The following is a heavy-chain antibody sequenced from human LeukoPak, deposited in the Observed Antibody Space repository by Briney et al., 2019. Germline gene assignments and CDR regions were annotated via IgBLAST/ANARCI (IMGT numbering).Heavy chain of an antibody. Sequence: VASVRVSCKASGYTFTGYYMHWVRQAPGQGLEWMGWINPSSGGTNYAQKFQGWVTMTRDTSISTAYMELSRLRSDDTAVYYCARSGDRSYYGMDVWGQGTTVTVSS. CDR2: INPSSGGT. CDR3: ARSGDRSYYGMDV. V-gene: IGHV1-2*04. D-gene: IGHD2-21*01. J-gene: IGHJ6*02. CDR1: GYTFTGYY.